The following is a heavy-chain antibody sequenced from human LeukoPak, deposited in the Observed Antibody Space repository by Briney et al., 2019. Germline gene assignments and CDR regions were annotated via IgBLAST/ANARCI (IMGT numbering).Heavy chain of an antibody. V-gene: IGHV3-23*01. J-gene: IGHJ4*02. D-gene: IGHD3-22*01. CDR2: ISGSGGST. CDR3: ATMVAPYYYDSSGRRIDY. CDR1: GFTFSSYA. Sequence: QPGGSLRLSCAASGFTFSSYAMSWVRQAPGKGLEWVSAISGSGGSTYYADSVKGRFTISRDNSKNTLYLQMNSLRAEDTAVYYCATMVAPYYYDSSGRRIDYWGQGTLVTVSS.